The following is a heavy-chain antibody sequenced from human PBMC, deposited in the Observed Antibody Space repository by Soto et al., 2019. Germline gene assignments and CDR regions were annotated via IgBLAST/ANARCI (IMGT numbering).Heavy chain of an antibody. CDR1: GYTFTGYY. D-gene: IGHD3-22*01. J-gene: IGHJ3*02. Sequence: GASVKVSCKASGYTFTGYYMHWVRQAPGQGLEWMGWINPNSGGTNYAQKFQGWVTMTRDTSISTAYMELSRLRSDDTAVYYCARDTGDYDSSGYSVYDAFDIWGQGTMVTVSS. V-gene: IGHV1-2*04. CDR2: INPNSGGT. CDR3: ARDTGDYDSSGYSVYDAFDI.